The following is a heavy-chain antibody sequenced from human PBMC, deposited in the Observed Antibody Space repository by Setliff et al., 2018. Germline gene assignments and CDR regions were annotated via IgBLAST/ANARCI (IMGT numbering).Heavy chain of an antibody. CDR3: SRLVRFYTTSTCQGASASEH. J-gene: IGHJ4*02. CDR1: GYTFTNYG. V-gene: IGHV1-18*01. Sequence: ASVKVSCKASGYTFTNYGITWVRQAPGQGLEWMGWIFPKTGNTYFPHKVQGRVTMTTDTSTGTAYLELRSLRSDDTAVYYCSRLVRFYTTSTCQGASASEHWGQGTLVTVSS. CDR2: IFPKTGNT. D-gene: IGHD1-26*01.